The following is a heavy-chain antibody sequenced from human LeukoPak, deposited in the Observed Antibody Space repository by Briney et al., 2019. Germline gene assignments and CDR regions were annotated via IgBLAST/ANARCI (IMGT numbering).Heavy chain of an antibody. Sequence: QPGASLRLSCAASGFTFSTYTMSWVRQAPGKGLEWVSAIGGSGENTYYADSVKGRFAISRDNSKNTQYLQVNSLRVEDTAMYYCAKEDSRGWIHYWGQGTLVTVSS. CDR2: IGGSGENT. D-gene: IGHD6-19*01. V-gene: IGHV3-23*01. CDR1: GFTFSTYT. CDR3: AKEDSRGWIHY. J-gene: IGHJ4*02.